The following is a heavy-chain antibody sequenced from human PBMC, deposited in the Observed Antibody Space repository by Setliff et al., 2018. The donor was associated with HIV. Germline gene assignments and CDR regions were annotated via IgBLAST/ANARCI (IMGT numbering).Heavy chain of an antibody. D-gene: IGHD3-16*01. CDR1: GYTFTNYY. V-gene: IGHV1-46*01. J-gene: IGHJ3*01. CDR2: INPSGGRT. Sequence: GASVKVSCKASGYTFTNYYIHWVRQAPGQGLEWMGLINPSGGRTSYAQKFQGRLTMTRDTSRSTAYMELRSLRSDDTAVYYCARDDGGYNYAEAFDVWGQGTMVTVSS. CDR3: ARDDGGYNYAEAFDV.